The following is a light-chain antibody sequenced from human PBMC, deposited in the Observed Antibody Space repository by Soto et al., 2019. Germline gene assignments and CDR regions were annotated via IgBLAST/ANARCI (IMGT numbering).Light chain of an antibody. CDR2: SNN. CDR1: SSNIGSNT. CDR3: AARDDSLNGYV. V-gene: IGLV1-44*01. Sequence: QSVLTRPPSASGTPGQRVTISCSGSSSNIGSNTVNWYQQLPGTAPKLLIYSNNQRPSGVPDRFSGSNSGTSASLAISGLQYEDEADYYCAARDDSLNGYVFGTGTKVTVL. J-gene: IGLJ1*01.